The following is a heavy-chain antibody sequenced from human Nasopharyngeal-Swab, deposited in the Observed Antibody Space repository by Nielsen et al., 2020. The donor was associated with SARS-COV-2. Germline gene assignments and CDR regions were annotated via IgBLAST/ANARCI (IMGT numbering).Heavy chain of an antibody. D-gene: IGHD3-16*01. J-gene: IGHJ5*02. Sequence: RQPPGKGLEWIGYIYYSGSTNYNPSLKSRVTISVDTSKNQFSLKLSSVTAADTAVYYCASKKLGPRVWFDPWGQGTLVTVSS. CDR2: IYYSGST. CDR3: ASKKLGPRVWFDP. V-gene: IGHV4-30-4*01.